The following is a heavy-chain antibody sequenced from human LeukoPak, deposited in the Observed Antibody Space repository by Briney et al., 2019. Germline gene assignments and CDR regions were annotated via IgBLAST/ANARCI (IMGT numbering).Heavy chain of an antibody. J-gene: IGHJ6*02. V-gene: IGHV1-3*01. CDR2: INAGNGNT. CDR1: GYTFTSYA. Sequence: GASVKVSCKASGYTFTSYAMHWVRQAPGQRLEWMGWINAGNGNTKYSQKFQGRVTITRDTSASTAYMELSSLRSEDTAIYYCARIFGSASGYGMDVWGQGTTVTVSS. D-gene: IGHD2-2*01. CDR3: ARIFGSASGYGMDV.